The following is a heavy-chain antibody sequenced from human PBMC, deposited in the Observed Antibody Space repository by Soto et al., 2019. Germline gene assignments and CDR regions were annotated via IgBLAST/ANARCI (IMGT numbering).Heavy chain of an antibody. CDR3: ARRVGSCSGTSCNGWFDP. CDR2: IYHSGST. V-gene: IGHV4-39*01. Sequence: SETLSLTCSVSGDSISKTTSYWGWIRQPPGKGLEWIGTIYHSGSTYYDPSLMSRVTLSVDKSKNQFSLKLNSVTAADTAVYYCARRVGSCSGTSCNGWFDPWGQGTLVTVSS. D-gene: IGHD2-2*01. CDR1: GDSISKTTSY. J-gene: IGHJ5*02.